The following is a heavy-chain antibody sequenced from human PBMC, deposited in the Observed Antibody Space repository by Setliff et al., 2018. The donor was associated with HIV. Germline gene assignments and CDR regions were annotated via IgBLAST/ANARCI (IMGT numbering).Heavy chain of an antibody. CDR1: GFTFDDFA. J-gene: IGHJ5*02. CDR3: ASGDSSGTAVWLDP. V-gene: IGHV3-49*04. CDR2: LRSKTYGGTP. D-gene: IGHD3-10*01. Sequence: GGSLRLSCTVSGFTFDDFALNWVRLTPRKGLEWVGFLRSKTYGGTPEYAASVKDRFIISKDDSRTLAYLQMNSLETEDTAIYYCASGDSSGTAVWLDPWGQGTLVTVSS.